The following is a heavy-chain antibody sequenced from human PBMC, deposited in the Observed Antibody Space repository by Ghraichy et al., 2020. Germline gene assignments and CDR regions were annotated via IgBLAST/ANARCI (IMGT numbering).Heavy chain of an antibody. D-gene: IGHD6-19*01. V-gene: IGHV4-39*01. J-gene: IGHJ4*02. CDR3: ARRGVQWLAPYYFDY. Sequence: SETLSLTCTVSGGSISSSSYYWGWIRQPPGKGLEWIGSIYYSGSTYYNPSLKSRVTISVDTSKNQFSLKLSSVTAADTAVYYCARRGVQWLAPYYFDYWGQGTLVTVSS. CDR1: GGSISSSSYY. CDR2: IYYSGST.